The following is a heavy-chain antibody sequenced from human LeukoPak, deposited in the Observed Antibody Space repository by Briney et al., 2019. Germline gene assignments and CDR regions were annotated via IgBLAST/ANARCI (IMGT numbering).Heavy chain of an antibody. V-gene: IGHV4-59*01. D-gene: IGHD1-14*01. CDR1: GGSISSYY. J-gene: IGHJ6*02. CDR3: ARDQPVLYGMDV. CDR2: TYYSGST. Sequence: SETLSLTCTVSGGSISSYYWSWIRQPPGKGLEWIGYTYYSGSTNYNPSLKSRVTISVDTSKNQFSLKLSSVTAADTAVYYCARDQPVLYGMDVWGQGTTVTVSS.